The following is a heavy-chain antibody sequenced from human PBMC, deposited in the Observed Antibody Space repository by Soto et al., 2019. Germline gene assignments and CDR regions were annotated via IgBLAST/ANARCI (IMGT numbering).Heavy chain of an antibody. J-gene: IGHJ3*02. D-gene: IGHD3-3*01. CDR1: GGSMTSYY. CDR2: IYYSGST. Sequence: SETLSLTCTVSGGSMTSYYWSWIRQPPGKGLEWIGYIYYSGSTNYNPSLKSRVTISVDTSKNQFSLKLSSVTAADTAVYYCARVTVFRVAFDIWGQGTMVTVSS. CDR3: ARVTVFRVAFDI. V-gene: IGHV4-59*08.